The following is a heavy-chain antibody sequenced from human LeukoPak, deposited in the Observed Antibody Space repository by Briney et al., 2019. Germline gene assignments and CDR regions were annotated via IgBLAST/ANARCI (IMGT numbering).Heavy chain of an antibody. CDR3: ARERVRYSSSLLDY. CDR1: GGSFSGYY. J-gene: IGHJ4*02. CDR2: INHSGST. V-gene: IGHV4-34*01. D-gene: IGHD6-13*01. Sequence: PSETLSLTCAVYGGSFSGYYWSWLRQPPGKGLEWFGEINHSGSTNYNPSLKSRVTISVDTSKNQFSLKLSSVTAADTAVYYCARERVRYSSSLLDYWGQGTLVTVSS.